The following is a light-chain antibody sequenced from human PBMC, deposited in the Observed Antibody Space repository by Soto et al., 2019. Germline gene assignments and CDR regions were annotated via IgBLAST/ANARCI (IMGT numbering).Light chain of an antibody. CDR1: QSIGSN. Sequence: EIVLTQSPATLSVSPGERATLSCXXSQSIGSNLAWYQQKPGQAPRLLLXIAATRATAFRARFRGSGSGTEFTLTISSLQSEDFAIYYCQQYNSWPPRRTFGGGTKVEIK. V-gene: IGKV3-15*01. CDR2: IAA. J-gene: IGKJ4*01. CDR3: QQYNSWPPRRT.